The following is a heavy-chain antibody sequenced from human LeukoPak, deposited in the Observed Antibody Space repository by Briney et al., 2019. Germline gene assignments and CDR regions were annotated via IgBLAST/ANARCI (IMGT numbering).Heavy chain of an antibody. D-gene: IGHD3-9*01. CDR3: ARDRAYYDILTGYYSHDY. CDR1: GFTFSSYS. Sequence: PGGSLRLSCAASGFTFSSYSMNWVRQAPGKGLEWVSYISSSSSTIYYADSVKGRFTISRDNAKNSLYLQMNSLRDEDTAVYYCARDRAYYDILTGYYSHDYWGQGTLVTVSS. CDR2: ISSSSSTI. J-gene: IGHJ4*02. V-gene: IGHV3-48*02.